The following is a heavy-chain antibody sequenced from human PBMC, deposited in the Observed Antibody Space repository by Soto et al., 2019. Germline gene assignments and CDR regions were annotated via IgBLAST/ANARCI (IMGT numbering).Heavy chain of an antibody. CDR2: ITSSSTTI. D-gene: IGHD2-15*01. V-gene: IGHV3-48*01. J-gene: IGHJ4*02. Sequence: GGSLRLSCAACGFTFXSYSMNGVRQAPGKGLEWVSYITSSSTTIYYADSVKGRFIISRDNAKNSLYLQMNSLRAEDTAVYYCARDPGGCTGGSCYSWYFDYWGEGTLLTVSS. CDR1: GFTFXSYS. CDR3: ARDPGGCTGGSCYSWYFDY.